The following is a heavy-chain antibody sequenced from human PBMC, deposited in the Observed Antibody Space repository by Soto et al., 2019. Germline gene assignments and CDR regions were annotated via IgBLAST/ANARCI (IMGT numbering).Heavy chain of an antibody. V-gene: IGHV1-69*06. J-gene: IGHJ5*02. CDR2: IIPIFGTA. Sequence: QVQLVQSGAEVKKPGSSVKVSCKASGGTFSSYAISWVRQAPGQGLEWMGGIIPIFGTANYAQKFQGRVTITADKSTSTAYMELSSLRSEDKAVYYCARVNGSGSSLGINWFDPWGQGTLVTVSS. D-gene: IGHD3-10*01. CDR3: ARVNGSGSSLGINWFDP. CDR1: GGTFSSYA.